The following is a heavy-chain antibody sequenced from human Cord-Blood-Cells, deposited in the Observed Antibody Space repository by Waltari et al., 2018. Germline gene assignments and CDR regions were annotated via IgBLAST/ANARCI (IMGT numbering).Heavy chain of an antibody. CDR1: GCSISSGYY. J-gene: IGHJ4*02. CDR2: IYHSGST. Sequence: QVQLQEWGRGLVKPSETLSLTRAVSGCSISSGYYWGWIGQPPGKGLEWIGSIYHSGSTYYNPSLKSRVTISVDTSKNQFSLKLSSVTAADTAVYYCARDRRIAAAGTPDYWGQGTLVTVSS. D-gene: IGHD6-13*01. CDR3: ARDRRIAAAGTPDY. V-gene: IGHV4-38-2*02.